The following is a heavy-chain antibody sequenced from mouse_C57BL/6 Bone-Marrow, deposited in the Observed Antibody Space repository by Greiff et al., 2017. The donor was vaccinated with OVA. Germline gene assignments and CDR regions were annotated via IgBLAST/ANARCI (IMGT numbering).Heavy chain of an antibody. V-gene: IGHV5-6*01. CDR3: VRHSVLPPAY. J-gene: IGHJ3*01. Sequence: EVKLVESGGDLVKPGGSLKLSCAASGFTFSSYGMSWVRQTPDKRLEWVATISSGGSYTYYPDSVKGRFTISRDNAKNTLYLQMSSLKSEDTAMYYCVRHSVLPPAYCGPGTLFTVSP. CDR1: GFTFSSYG. CDR2: ISSGGSYT.